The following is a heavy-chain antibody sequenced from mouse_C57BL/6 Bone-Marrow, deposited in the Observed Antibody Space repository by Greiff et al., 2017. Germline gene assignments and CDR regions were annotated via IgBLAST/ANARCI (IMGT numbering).Heavy chain of an antibody. V-gene: IGHV5-6*02. CDR2: ISSGGSYT. D-gene: IGHD2-3*01. Sequence: EVKLQESGGDLVKPGGSLKLSCAASGFTFSSYGMSWVRQTPDKRLEWVATISSGGSYTYYPDSVKGRFTISGDNAKNTLYLQMSSLKSEDTAMYYCARRYDEAWFAYWGQGTLVTVSA. J-gene: IGHJ3*01. CDR3: ARRYDEAWFAY. CDR1: GFTFSSYG.